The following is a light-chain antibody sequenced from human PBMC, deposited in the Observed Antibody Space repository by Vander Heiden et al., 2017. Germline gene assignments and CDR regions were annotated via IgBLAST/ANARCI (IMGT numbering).Light chain of an antibody. CDR2: AAS. Sequence: DIHMTQSLSSLSASVGDRVTITCRASQSISSYLNWYQQKPGKAPKLLIYAASSLKSGVPSRFSGSGSGKDFTITISRLQHEDFATYYCQQSNSTPLTFGGGTKVEIK. CDR1: QSISSY. CDR3: QQSNSTPLT. J-gene: IGKJ4*01. V-gene: IGKV1-39*01.